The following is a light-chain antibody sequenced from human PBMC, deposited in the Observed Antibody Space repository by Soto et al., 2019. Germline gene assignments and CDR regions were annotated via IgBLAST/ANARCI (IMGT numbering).Light chain of an antibody. J-gene: IGKJ2*01. Sequence: EIVLTQSPGTLSLSPGERVTLSCRASQSVTSRHLAWYQQKPGQAPRLLIFAASGRPPTIPSRFSGSGSGTDFTLSISRLEGDDFAVYFLHQYHTSPYTFGQGTRLEIK. CDR3: HQYHTSPYT. V-gene: IGKV3-20*01. CDR2: AAS. CDR1: QSVTSRH.